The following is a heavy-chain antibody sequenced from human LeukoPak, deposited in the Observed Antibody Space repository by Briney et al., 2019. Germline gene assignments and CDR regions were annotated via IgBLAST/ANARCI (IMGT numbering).Heavy chain of an antibody. CDR1: GYTFTSYA. Sequence: ASVKVSCKASGYTFTSYAMNWVRQAPGQGLEWMGWINTNTGNPTYAQGFTGRFVFPLDTSVSTAYLQISSLKAEDTAVYYCARDAGRDGYGWLDPWGQGTLVTVSS. V-gene: IGHV7-4-1*02. J-gene: IGHJ5*02. CDR3: ARDAGRDGYGWLDP. D-gene: IGHD5-24*01. CDR2: INTNTGNP.